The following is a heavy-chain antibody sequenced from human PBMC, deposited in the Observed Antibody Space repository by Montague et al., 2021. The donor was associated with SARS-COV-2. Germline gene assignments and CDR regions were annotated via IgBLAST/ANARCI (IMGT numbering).Heavy chain of an antibody. Sequence: TLSLTCTVSGGSISSGSHYWSWIRQPAGKGLEWIGRIDTSENTKYISSLKSRVTISVDTSKNQFSLKLSSVTAADTAVYYCARRIDYYGIDVWGQGTTVTVSS. CDR1: GGSISSGSHY. CDR3: ARRIDYYGIDV. V-gene: IGHV4-61*02. J-gene: IGHJ6*02. CDR2: IDTSENT. D-gene: IGHD1-26*01.